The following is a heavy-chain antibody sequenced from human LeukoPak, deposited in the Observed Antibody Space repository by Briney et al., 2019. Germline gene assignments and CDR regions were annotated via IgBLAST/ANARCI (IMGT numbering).Heavy chain of an antibody. V-gene: IGHV4-59*01. J-gene: IGHJ6*03. D-gene: IGHD3/OR15-3a*01. Sequence: PSETLSLTCIVSGGSISSYYWSWIRQPPGKGLEWIGYIYYSGSTNYNPSLKSRVTISVDTSKNQFSLKLSSVTAADTAVYYCARGDWYYYYYYMDVWGKGTTVTISS. CDR2: IYYSGST. CDR1: GGSISSYY. CDR3: ARGDWYYYYYYMDV.